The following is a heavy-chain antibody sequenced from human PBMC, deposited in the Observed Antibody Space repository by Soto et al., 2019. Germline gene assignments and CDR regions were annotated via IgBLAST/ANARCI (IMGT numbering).Heavy chain of an antibody. D-gene: IGHD2-2*01. J-gene: IGHJ4*02. CDR1: GFTFSSYS. V-gene: IGHV3-21*01. CDR2: ISSSSTYI. CDR3: ARVAGFCSSTSCHGEIEC. Sequence: GGSLRLSCAASGFTFSSYSMNWVRQAPGKGLEWVSFISSSSTYIYYAASVKGRFTISRDNAKNSLYLQMNSLRAEDTAVYYCARVAGFCSSTSCHGEIECWGQGTLVTVSS.